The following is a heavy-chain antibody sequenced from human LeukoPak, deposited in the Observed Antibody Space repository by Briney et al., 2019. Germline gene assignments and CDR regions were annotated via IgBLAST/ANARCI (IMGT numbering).Heavy chain of an antibody. CDR2: IGASGSST. J-gene: IGHJ3*02. Sequence: GGSLSLSCAASKFIFSEYAMDWVRQAPGKGLEWVAAIGASGSSTYYAASVEGRFTISRDNAKETLYLQMDSLRADDTAVYFCAKSPYYDSSGDAFEIWGQGTLVTVSS. D-gene: IGHD3-22*01. CDR1: KFIFSEYA. V-gene: IGHV3-23*01. CDR3: AKSPYYDSSGDAFEI.